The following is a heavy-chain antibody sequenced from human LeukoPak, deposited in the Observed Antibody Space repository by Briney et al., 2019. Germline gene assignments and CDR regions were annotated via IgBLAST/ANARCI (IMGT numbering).Heavy chain of an antibody. CDR2: ISWNSGSI. D-gene: IGHD1-26*01. CDR1: GFTFGDYA. CDR3: ARDRSYMNRYYFDY. Sequence: GGSLRLSCAASGFTFGDYAMHWVRQAPGKGLEWVSGISWNSGSIGYADSVKGRFTISRDNAKNSLYLQMNNLRAEDTAVSYCARDRSYMNRYYFDYWGQGTLVTVSS. V-gene: IGHV3-9*01. J-gene: IGHJ4*02.